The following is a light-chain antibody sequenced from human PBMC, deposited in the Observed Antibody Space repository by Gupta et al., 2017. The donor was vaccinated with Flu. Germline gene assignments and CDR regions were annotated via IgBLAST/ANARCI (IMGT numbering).Light chain of an antibody. CDR1: SIYSTSA. J-gene: IGLJ3*02. CDR3: QTWGTGGRV. CDR2: LNNDATH. Sequence: VLTQPPSASASLGASVSLTCSLSSIYSTSAIAWHQQKPGKGPQFLMRLNNDATHIKGDGVPDRFSGSSSGANRFLTSSSLQAEDEATYYCQTWGTGGRVFGGGT. V-gene: IGLV4-69*02.